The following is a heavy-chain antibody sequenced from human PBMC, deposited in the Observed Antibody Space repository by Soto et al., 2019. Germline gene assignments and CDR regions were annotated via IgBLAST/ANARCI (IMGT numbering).Heavy chain of an antibody. V-gene: IGHV3-7*05. J-gene: IGHJ4*02. CDR2: IKEDGSDT. CDR3: AKGIAAARYYYFDC. Sequence: PGGSLRLSCAASGFTFSHSWMSWVRQAPGKGLEWVANIKEDGSDTYYADSVKGRFTISRDNPKNTLYLQMNSLRAEDTALYYCAKGIAAARYYYFDCWGQGTLVTVSS. D-gene: IGHD6-13*01. CDR1: GFTFSHSW.